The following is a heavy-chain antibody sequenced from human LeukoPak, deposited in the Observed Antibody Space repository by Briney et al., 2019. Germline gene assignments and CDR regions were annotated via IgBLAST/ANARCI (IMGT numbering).Heavy chain of an antibody. Sequence: SETLSLTCTVSGGSISSSDYYWDWIRQPPGKGLDWIGSFYYTGSTNYNPSLRSRVTISLDTSKNQISLRLSSVTAADTAVYYCARGGNALDYWGQGTLVTVSS. CDR1: GGSISSSDYY. V-gene: IGHV4-61*08. CDR3: ARGGNALDY. CDR2: FYYTGST. D-gene: IGHD4-23*01. J-gene: IGHJ4*02.